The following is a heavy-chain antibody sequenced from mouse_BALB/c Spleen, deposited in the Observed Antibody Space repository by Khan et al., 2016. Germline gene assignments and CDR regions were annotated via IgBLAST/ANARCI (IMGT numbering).Heavy chain of an antibody. CDR1: GYTFTNYG. CDR3: ARGYGNYVWYFVV. D-gene: IGHD2-1*01. V-gene: IGHV9-3-1*01. Sequence: QIQLVQSGPELKKPGETVKISCKASGYTFTNYGMNWVKQAPGKGLKWMGWINTYTGEPTYADDFKGRFAFSLETSASTAYLQINNLKHEDTATXFWARGYGNYVWYFVVWGAGTTVAVSS. J-gene: IGHJ1*01. CDR2: INTYTGEP.